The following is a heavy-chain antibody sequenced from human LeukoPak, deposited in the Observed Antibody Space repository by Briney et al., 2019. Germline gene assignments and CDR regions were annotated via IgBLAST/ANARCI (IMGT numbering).Heavy chain of an antibody. Sequence: GGSLRLSCTASGWSFSNSAMTGVRQAPGKGLEWVSSIGGGGSSYYAGSVKGRFTISRDNSKNTVYLQMNNLRAEDTAIFYCVKGVTMVRGSREFDYWGQGTLVTVSS. CDR2: IGGGGSS. D-gene: IGHD3-10*01. CDR3: VKGVTMVRGSREFDY. CDR1: GWSFSNSA. J-gene: IGHJ4*02. V-gene: IGHV3-23*01.